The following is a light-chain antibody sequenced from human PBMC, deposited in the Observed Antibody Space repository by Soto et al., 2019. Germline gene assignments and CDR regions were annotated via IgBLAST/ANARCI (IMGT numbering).Light chain of an antibody. CDR2: GAS. CDR3: QQYGSSPPIT. Sequence: EKLMTQSPARLAVAPGGRSALCCGASQSVRSNVAWYQQKPGQPPRLLIYGASSRATGIPDRFSGSGSGTDFTLTISRLEPEDFAVYYCQQYGSSPPITFGQGTRLEIK. V-gene: IGKV3-20*01. CDR1: QSVRSN. J-gene: IGKJ5*01.